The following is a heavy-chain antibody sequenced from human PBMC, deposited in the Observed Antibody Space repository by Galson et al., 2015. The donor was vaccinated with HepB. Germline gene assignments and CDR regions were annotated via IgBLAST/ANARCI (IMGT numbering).Heavy chain of an antibody. V-gene: IGHV3-30-3*01. CDR3: ARGGEMARIYDAFDI. CDR1: GFTFSSYA. Sequence: SLRLSCAASGFTFSSYAMHWVRQAPGKGLEWVAVTSYDGSNKYYADSVKGRFTISRDNSKNTLYLQMNSLRAEDTAVYYCARGGEMARIYDAFDIWGQGTMVTVSS. CDR2: TSYDGSNK. D-gene: IGHD5-24*01. J-gene: IGHJ3*02.